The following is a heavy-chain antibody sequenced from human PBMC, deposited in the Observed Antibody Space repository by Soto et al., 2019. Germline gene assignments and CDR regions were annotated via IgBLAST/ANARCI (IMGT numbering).Heavy chain of an antibody. CDR1: VYPFSSYG. J-gene: IGHJ6*02. V-gene: IGHV3-30*13. D-gene: IGHD4-4*01. CDR2: IRINANSK. CDR3: ARDTVTSLTPYQGFYDYGMDV. Sequence: RGSRRLSNTASVYPFSSYGMRWIRQAPGKGLEWVVIIRINANSKYYADWLKGRIVITRNNSNDSLYLQIDTLRPDDTAIYYCARDTVTSLTPYQGFYDYGMDVWGQGTTVTVSS.